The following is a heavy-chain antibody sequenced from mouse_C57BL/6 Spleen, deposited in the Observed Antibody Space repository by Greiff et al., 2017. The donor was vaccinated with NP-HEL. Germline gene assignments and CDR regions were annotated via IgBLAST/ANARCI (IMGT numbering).Heavy chain of an antibody. CDR1: GYTFTSYW. J-gene: IGHJ3*01. V-gene: IGHV1-55*01. CDR3: ARGIYYGSSYLAY. Sequence: QVQLKQPGAELVKPGASVKMSCKASGYTFTSYWITWVKQRPGQGLEWIGDIYPGSGSTNYNEKFKSKATLTVDTSSSTAYMQLSSLTSEDSAVYYCARGIYYGSSYLAYWGQGTLVTVSA. CDR2: IYPGSGST. D-gene: IGHD1-1*01.